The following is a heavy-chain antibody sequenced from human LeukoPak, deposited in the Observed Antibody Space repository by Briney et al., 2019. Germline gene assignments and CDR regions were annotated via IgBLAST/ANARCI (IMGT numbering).Heavy chain of an antibody. CDR3: ARGEVDYDFFYYMDV. V-gene: IGHV3-74*01. J-gene: IGHJ6*03. CDR2: MNSDGSST. CDR1: GFRFGSDW. D-gene: IGHD3-3*01. Sequence: GGSLRLSCAASGFRFGSDWMSWVRQAPGKGLVWVSRMNSDGSSTSYADSVKGRFTISRDNAKNTLYLQMNSLRAEDTAVYYCARGEVDYDFFYYMDVWGKGTTVTVSS.